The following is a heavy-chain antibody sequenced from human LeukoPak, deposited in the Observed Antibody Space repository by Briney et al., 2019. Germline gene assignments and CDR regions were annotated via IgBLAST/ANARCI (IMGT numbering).Heavy chain of an antibody. J-gene: IGHJ4*02. Sequence: GGSLRPSCAASGFTFSDYDMHWVRQAAGKGLEWVSAIGTAGDTYYTGSVKGRFTISRENAKNSLYLQMNSLRAGDTAVYYCARVAKERVGGVYYFDYWGQGTLVTVSS. V-gene: IGHV3-13*01. CDR1: GFTFSDYD. CDR2: IGTAGDT. CDR3: ARVAKERVGGVYYFDY. D-gene: IGHD1-1*01.